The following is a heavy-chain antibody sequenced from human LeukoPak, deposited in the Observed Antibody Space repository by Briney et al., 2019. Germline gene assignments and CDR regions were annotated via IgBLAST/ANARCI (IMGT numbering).Heavy chain of an antibody. D-gene: IGHD3-22*01. CDR3: AKDRGRYYDSSGYYWGYYFDS. J-gene: IGHJ4*02. V-gene: IGHV3-23*01. Sequence: GGSLRLSCAASGFTFSTYAVNWVRQAPGKGLEWVSAISGSGGSTYYADSVKGRFTISRDNSKNTLYLQMSSLRAEDTAVYYCAKDRGRYYDSSGYYWGYYFDSWGQGILVTVSS. CDR2: ISGSGGST. CDR1: GFTFSTYA.